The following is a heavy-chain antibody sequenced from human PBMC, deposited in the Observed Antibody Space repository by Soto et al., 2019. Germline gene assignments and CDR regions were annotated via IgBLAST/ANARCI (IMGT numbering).Heavy chain of an antibody. J-gene: IGHJ6*02. V-gene: IGHV4-34*01. CDR2: INHSGST. CDR3: ARGVLRFLESPMDV. Sequence: SETLSLTCAVYGGSFSGYYWGWIRQPPGKGLEWIGEINHSGSTNYNPSLKSRVTISVDTSKNQFSLKLSSVTAADTAVYYCARGVLRFLESPMDVWGQGTTVTVSS. D-gene: IGHD3-3*01. CDR1: GGSFSGYY.